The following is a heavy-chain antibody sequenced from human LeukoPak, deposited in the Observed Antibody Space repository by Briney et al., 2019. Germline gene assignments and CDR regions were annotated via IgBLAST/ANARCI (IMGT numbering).Heavy chain of an antibody. D-gene: IGHD3-10*01. CDR1: GGSISSYY. CDR2: IYYSGST. CDR3: ARDSYYGAAGIDY. Sequence: SETLSLTCTVSGGSISSYYWSWIRQPPGKGLEWIGYIYYSGSTNYNPSLKSRVTISVDTSKNQFSLKLSSVTAADTAVSYCARDSYYGAAGIDYWGQGTLVTVSS. J-gene: IGHJ4*02. V-gene: IGHV4-59*01.